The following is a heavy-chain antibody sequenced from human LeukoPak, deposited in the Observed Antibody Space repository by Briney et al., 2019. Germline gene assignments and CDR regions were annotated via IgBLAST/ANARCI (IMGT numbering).Heavy chain of an antibody. D-gene: IGHD3-22*01. V-gene: IGHV3-30*19. CDR2: ISYDGSNK. Sequence: GGSLRLSCAASRFTFSNYGMHWVRQAPGKGLEWVAVISYDGSNKYYADSVKGRFTISRDNSKNTLYLQMNSLRAEDTAVYYCARGLPMIVSLHAFDIWGQGTMVTVSS. CDR3: ARGLPMIVSLHAFDI. J-gene: IGHJ3*02. CDR1: RFTFSNYG.